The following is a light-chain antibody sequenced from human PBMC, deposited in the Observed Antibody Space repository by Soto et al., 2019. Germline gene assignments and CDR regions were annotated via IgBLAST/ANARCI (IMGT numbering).Light chain of an antibody. CDR1: QSVLYSSNNKNY. CDR3: QQYDNLPRT. V-gene: IGKV4-1*01. CDR2: WAS. J-gene: IGKJ1*01. Sequence: DIVMTQSPDSLAVSLGERATINCKSSQSVLYSSNNKNYLAWYQQKPGQPPKLLIYWASTRESGVPDRFSGSGSGTDFTLTISSLQAEDVAVYYCQQYDNLPRTFGQGTKVDIK.